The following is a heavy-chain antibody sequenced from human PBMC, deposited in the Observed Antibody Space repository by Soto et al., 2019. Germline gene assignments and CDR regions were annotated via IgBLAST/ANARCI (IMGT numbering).Heavy chain of an antibody. D-gene: IGHD3-10*01. CDR1: GFTFSSYG. J-gene: IGHJ6*03. CDR2: IWYDGSNK. Sequence: GGSLRLSCAASGFTFSSYGMHWVRQAPGKGLEWVAVIWYDGSNKYYAGSVKGRFTISRDNSKNTLYLQMNSLRAEDTAVYYCARAAGSGNYYYYYMDVWGKGTTVTVSS. CDR3: ARAAGSGNYYYYYMDV. V-gene: IGHV3-33*01.